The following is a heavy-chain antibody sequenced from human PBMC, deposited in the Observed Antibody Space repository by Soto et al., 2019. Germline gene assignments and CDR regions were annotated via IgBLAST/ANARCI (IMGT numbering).Heavy chain of an antibody. V-gene: IGHV2-5*02. D-gene: IGHD2-15*01. CDR3: APRPNRSGHYYFDY. CDR1: GFSLSTSGVC. Sequence: QITLKESGPTLVKPTQTLTLTCNFSGFSLSTSGVCVGWFRQLPGKALEWLALIYWDYDKRYRPSLKSRLTHTKDNSKNQLVHTMTNIETVDTATYYCAPRPNRSGHYYFDYWGPGTLVNVSS. CDR2: IYWDYDK. J-gene: IGHJ4*02.